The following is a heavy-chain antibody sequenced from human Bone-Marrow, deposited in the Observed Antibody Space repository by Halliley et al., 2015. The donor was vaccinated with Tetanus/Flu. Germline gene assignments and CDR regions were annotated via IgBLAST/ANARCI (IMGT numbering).Heavy chain of an antibody. Sequence: GLEWVSYINSSSTTISYADSVKGRFTISRDNAKNSLYLQMNRLRVEDTAFYYCAVAVAGSADYWGQGTLVTVSS. J-gene: IGHJ4*02. CDR3: AVAVAGSADY. V-gene: IGHV3-48*01. CDR2: INSSSTTI. D-gene: IGHD6-19*01.